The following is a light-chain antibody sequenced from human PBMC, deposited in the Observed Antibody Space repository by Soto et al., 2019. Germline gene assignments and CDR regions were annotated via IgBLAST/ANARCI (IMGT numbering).Light chain of an antibody. CDR1: QSIGTY. V-gene: IGKV1-39*01. Sequence: DIQMTQSPSSLPASVGDRVTITCRASQSIGTYVNWYQQKPGKAPTLLISAVSSWQSGVPSRLSGSGSRTDFTLTISSLQPEDFATYYCQQSSTIPYSVGQGTKLEIE. CDR3: QQSSTIPYS. J-gene: IGKJ2*03. CDR2: AVS.